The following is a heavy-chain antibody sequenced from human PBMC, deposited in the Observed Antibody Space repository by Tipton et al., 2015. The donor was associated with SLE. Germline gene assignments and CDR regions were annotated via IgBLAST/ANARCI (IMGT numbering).Heavy chain of an antibody. D-gene: IGHD3-10*01. CDR3: ARAGFRDDASEI. V-gene: IGHV1-18*01. CDR2: ISGYNGHT. Sequence: QSGAEVKKPGASVKVSCKASSYNFRSFAISWVRQAPGQGLEWMGWISGYNGHTNYAQKFQGRVTMTTDTSTTTAYMDLRSLRSDDTAVYFCARAGFRDDASEICGHGTLVTVSS. J-gene: IGHJ3*02. CDR1: SYNFRSFA.